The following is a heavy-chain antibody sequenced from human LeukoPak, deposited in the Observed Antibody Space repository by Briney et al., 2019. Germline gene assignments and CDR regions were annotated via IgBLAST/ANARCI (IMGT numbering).Heavy chain of an antibody. CDR1: GYTFTMYY. CDR2: INPSGGST. J-gene: IGHJ6*03. D-gene: IGHD2-15*01. Sequence: ASVKVSCKASGYTFTMYYLHWVRQAPGQGLEWMGIINPSGGSTSYAQRFRGRVTMTRDMSTSTVYMELSSLRSEDTAVYFCARGFKGGPYYYYYYMDVWGKGTTVTVSS. V-gene: IGHV1-46*01. CDR3: ARGFKGGPYYYYYYMDV.